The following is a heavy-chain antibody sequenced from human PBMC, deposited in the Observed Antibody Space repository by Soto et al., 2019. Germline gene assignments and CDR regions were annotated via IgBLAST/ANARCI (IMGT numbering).Heavy chain of an antibody. Sequence: GGSLRLSCAASGFTFSSYAMSWVRQAPGKGLEWVSAISGSGGSTYYADSVKGRFTISRDNSKNTLYLQMNSLRAEDTAVYYCAKAQEPTYYDFWSGPFDYWGQGTLVTVSS. J-gene: IGHJ4*02. V-gene: IGHV3-23*01. D-gene: IGHD3-3*01. CDR1: GFTFSSYA. CDR3: AKAQEPTYYDFWSGPFDY. CDR2: ISGSGGST.